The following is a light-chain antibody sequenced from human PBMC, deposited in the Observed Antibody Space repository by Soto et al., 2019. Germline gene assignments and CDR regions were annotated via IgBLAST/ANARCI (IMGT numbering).Light chain of an antibody. CDR2: AAS. CDR3: QHTNTFPLT. CDR1: QGINIW. Sequence: DIQMTQSPSSVAASAGDRVTITCRASQGINIWLAWYQQKPRKAPKLLIYAASSLQRGVPSRFSGSGSGTDFTLTINSLQPEDFATYYCQHTNTFPLTFGGGTKVEIK. J-gene: IGKJ4*01. V-gene: IGKV1-12*01.